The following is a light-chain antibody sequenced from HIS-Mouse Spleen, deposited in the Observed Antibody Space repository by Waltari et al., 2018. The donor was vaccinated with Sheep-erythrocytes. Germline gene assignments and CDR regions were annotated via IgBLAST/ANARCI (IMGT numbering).Light chain of an antibody. Sequence: QSALTQPPSASGSPGQSVPISCTGTSSDVGGYNYVSWYQQHPGKAPKPMIYEVSNRPSGVPDRFSGSKSGNTASLTVSGLQAEDEADYYCSSYAGSNNYVFGTGTKVTVL. CDR2: EVS. CDR3: SSYAGSNNYV. V-gene: IGLV2-8*01. CDR1: SSDVGGYNY. J-gene: IGLJ1*01.